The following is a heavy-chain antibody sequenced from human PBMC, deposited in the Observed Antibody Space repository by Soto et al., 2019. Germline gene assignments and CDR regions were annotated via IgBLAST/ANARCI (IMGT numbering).Heavy chain of an antibody. CDR2: ISPYNGNT. J-gene: IGHJ4*02. D-gene: IGHD3-22*01. Sequence: ASVKVSCKASDYTFTSYGISWVRQAPGQGLEWMGWISPYNGNTNYAQKLQGRVTMTTDTSTSTAYMELRSLRSDDTAVYYCARDILRRYHDTNPYYAEYYFDYWGQGTLVTVSS. V-gene: IGHV1-18*01. CDR3: ARDILRRYHDTNPYYAEYYFDY. CDR1: DYTFTSYG.